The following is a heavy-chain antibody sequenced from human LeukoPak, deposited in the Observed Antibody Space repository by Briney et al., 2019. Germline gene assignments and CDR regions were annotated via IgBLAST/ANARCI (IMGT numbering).Heavy chain of an antibody. D-gene: IGHD7-27*01. V-gene: IGHV3-30-3*01. CDR1: GFTFSSYA. J-gene: IGHJ4*02. CDR2: ISYDGSNK. CDR3: ARDLNWGDSSL. Sequence: GGSLRLSCAASGFTFSSYAMHWVRQAPGKGLEWVAVISYDGSNKYYADSVKGRFTISRDNSKNTLYLQMNGLRAEDTAVYYCARDLNWGDSSLWGQGTLVTVSS.